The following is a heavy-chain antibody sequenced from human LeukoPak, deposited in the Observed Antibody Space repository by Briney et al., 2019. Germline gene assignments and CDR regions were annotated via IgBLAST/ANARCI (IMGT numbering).Heavy chain of an antibody. D-gene: IGHD3-16*01. CDR3: ARGFGYFDY. CDR2: ISSSGSTI. J-gene: IGHJ4*02. Sequence: GGSLRLSCAASGFSFSNYEMSWVRQAPGKGLGWVSYISSSGSTIYYADSVKGRFTISRDNAKKSLYLQMNSLRAEDTAVYYCARGFGYFDYWGQGTLVTVSS. V-gene: IGHV3-48*03. CDR1: GFSFSNYE.